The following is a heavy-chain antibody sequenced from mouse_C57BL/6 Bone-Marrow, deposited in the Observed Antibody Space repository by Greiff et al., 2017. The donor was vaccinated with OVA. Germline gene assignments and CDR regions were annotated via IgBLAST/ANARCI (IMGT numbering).Heavy chain of an antibody. CDR1: GFTFTDYY. CDR2: IRHKANGYTT. CDR3: ARPLLRWYCYFDV. V-gene: IGHV7-3*01. D-gene: IGHD1-1*01. J-gene: IGHJ1*03. Sequence: EVKLMESGGGLVQPGGSLSLSCAASGFTFTDYYMSWVRQPPGKALEWLGFIRHKANGYTTEYSASVKGRLTISRDTSQSILYLHMNALRAEDSATYDCARPLLRWYCYFDVWGTGTTVTVSS.